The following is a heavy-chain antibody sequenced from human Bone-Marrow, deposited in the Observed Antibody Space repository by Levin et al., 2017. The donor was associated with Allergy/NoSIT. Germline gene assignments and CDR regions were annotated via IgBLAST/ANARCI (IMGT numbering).Heavy chain of an antibody. Sequence: PGGSLRLSCTASGFTFSDYYMTWIRQAPGKGLECVSYISSSGSHIDYADSVKGRFTISRDNAKNSLYLQMSGLRADDTAVYYCTRGPYSSSFWGQGTLVTVSS. CDR2: ISSSGSHI. CDR3: TRGPYSSSF. V-gene: IGHV3-11*01. J-gene: IGHJ4*02. CDR1: GFTFSDYY. D-gene: IGHD6-13*01.